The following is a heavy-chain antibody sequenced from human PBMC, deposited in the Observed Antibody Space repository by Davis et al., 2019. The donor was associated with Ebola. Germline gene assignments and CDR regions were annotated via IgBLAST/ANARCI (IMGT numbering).Heavy chain of an antibody. J-gene: IGHJ2*01. V-gene: IGHV3-30-3*02. D-gene: IGHD3-16*01. Sequence: GGSLRLSCVASGFTFTTSTMHWVRQAPGKGLERVALISSDGTRKYYADSVEGRFTISKDNSGNTLYLHMNALTAEDTALYYCAKLRSHDYTDSSDDFYLDLWGRGTLVTVSS. CDR2: ISSDGTRK. CDR3: AKLRSHDYTDSSDDFYLDL. CDR1: GFTFTTST.